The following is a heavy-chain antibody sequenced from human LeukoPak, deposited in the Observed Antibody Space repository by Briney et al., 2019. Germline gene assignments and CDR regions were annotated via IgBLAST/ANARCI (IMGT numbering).Heavy chain of an antibody. J-gene: IGHJ3*02. CDR1: GFTFSSYW. CDR3: ASPGRTDAFDI. CDR2: INSDGSST. V-gene: IGHV3-74*01. Sequence: PGGSLRLSCAASGFTFSSYWMHWVRQAPGKGLVWVSRINSDGSSTNYADSVKGRFTISRDNAKNTLYLQMNSLRAEDTAVYYCASPGRTDAFDIWGQGTMVTVSS.